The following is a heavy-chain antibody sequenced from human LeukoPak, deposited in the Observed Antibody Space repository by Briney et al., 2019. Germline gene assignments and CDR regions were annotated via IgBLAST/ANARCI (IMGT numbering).Heavy chain of an antibody. CDR2: INPDSGGT. J-gene: IGHJ4*02. V-gene: IGHV1-2*06. CDR3: ARDRYDTWSRRGNFDS. Sequence: ASVKVSCKASGYTFSGYYMHWVRQAPGQGLEWMGRINPDSGGTNYAQKFQGRVTMTRDTSINTAYMELSRLRSDDTAVFYCARDRYDTWSRRGNFDSWGQGTLVIVSS. CDR1: GYTFSGYY. D-gene: IGHD3/OR15-3a*01.